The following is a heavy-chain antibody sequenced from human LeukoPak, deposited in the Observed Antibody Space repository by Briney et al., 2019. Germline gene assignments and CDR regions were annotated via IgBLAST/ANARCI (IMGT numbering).Heavy chain of an antibody. CDR3: ARHVRFLEWLSSYYFDY. D-gene: IGHD3-3*01. V-gene: IGHV4-39*01. CDR1: GGTISSSSYY. Sequence: KPSETLSLTCTVSGGTISSSSYYWGWIRQPPGKGLEWIGSIYYSGTTYYNPSLKSRVTISVDTSKSQFSLRLTPVTAADTAVYYCARHVRFLEWLSSYYFDYWGQGTLVTVSS. CDR2: IYYSGTT. J-gene: IGHJ4*02.